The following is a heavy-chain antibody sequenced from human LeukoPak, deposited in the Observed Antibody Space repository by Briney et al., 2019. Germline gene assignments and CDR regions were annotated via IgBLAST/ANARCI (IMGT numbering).Heavy chain of an antibody. Sequence: SVKVSCKASGGTFSSYAISWVRQAPGQGPEWMGGIIPIFGTANYAQKFQGRVTITADKSTSTAYMELSSLRSEDTAVYYCAVDCSSTSCCSYYYGMDVWGKGTTVTVSS. CDR1: GGTFSSYA. CDR2: IIPIFGTA. D-gene: IGHD2-2*01. V-gene: IGHV1-69*06. J-gene: IGHJ6*04. CDR3: AVDCSSTSCCSYYYGMDV.